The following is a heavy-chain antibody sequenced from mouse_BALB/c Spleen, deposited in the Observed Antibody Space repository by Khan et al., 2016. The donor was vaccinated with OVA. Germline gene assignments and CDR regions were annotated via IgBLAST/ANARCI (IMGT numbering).Heavy chain of an antibody. CDR1: GYSFSTYY. J-gene: IGHJ3*01. Sequence: VQLQQSGPELMKPGASVKISCKASGYSFSTYYIHWVTRSHGKTLEWIGYIDPFNGGTTYNQKFKGKATLTVDKSSSTAYMHLTSLTSEDSAVYYCARHGSTSWFVYWGQGTLVTVSA. CDR3: ARHGSTSWFVY. V-gene: IGHV1S135*01. CDR2: IDPFNGGT. D-gene: IGHD1-1*01.